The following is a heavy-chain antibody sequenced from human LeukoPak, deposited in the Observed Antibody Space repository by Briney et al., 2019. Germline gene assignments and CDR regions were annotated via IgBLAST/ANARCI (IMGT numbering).Heavy chain of an antibody. D-gene: IGHD2-21*02. CDR1: GGSISSSSYY. CDR2: IYYIVST. Sequence: SETLSLTCTVSGGSISSSSYYWSWIRQPPGKGLEWIGSIYYIVSTYYQPSQTRRMTISLYTYKIQFSLKLNSVTASDTAVYSYTTHIEYCGGNCYYFDSWGQGTLVTVSS. CDR3: TTHIEYCGGNCYYFDS. J-gene: IGHJ4*02. V-gene: IGHV4-39*01.